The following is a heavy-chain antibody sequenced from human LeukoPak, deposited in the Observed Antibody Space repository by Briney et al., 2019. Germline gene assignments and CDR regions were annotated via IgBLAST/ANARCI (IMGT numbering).Heavy chain of an antibody. CDR3: EPKRDDNQKSGFTLTLP. CDR1: VSTFSNYA. CDR2: IIPILGTS. D-gene: IGHD3-3*01. Sequence: SVKVSCKSSVSTFSNYAINWLRQAPGQGLEWMGGIIPILGTSNYAQRFQGRVTITADESSGTAYMALSSLRSEDTAIYYCEPKRDDNQKSGFTLTLPWGQGTLVTVSS. V-gene: IGHV1-69*13. J-gene: IGHJ1*01.